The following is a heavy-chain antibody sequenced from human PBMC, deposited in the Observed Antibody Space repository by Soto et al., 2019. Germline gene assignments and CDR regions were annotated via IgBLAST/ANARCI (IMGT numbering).Heavy chain of an antibody. Sequence: QVQLVQSGAEVKKPGASVKVSCKASGYTFTGYYMHWVRQAPGQGLEWMGWINPNSGGTNSAQKFQGWVTMTRDTSISTAYMELSRLRSDDTAVYYCARDRYSSSWYYYGMDVWGQGTTVTVSS. CDR2: INPNSGGT. V-gene: IGHV1-2*04. D-gene: IGHD6-13*01. J-gene: IGHJ6*02. CDR3: ARDRYSSSWYYYGMDV. CDR1: GYTFTGYY.